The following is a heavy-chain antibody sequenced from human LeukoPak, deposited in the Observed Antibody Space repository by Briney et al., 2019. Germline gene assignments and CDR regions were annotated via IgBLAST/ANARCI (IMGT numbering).Heavy chain of an antibody. D-gene: IGHD2-2*01. V-gene: IGHV1-2*02. CDR1: GYAFTGYY. CDR2: INPNSGGT. CDR3: ARDRGCSSTSCSYYYYYYGMDV. Sequence: ASVKVSCKASGYAFTGYYMHWGRQAPGQGLEWMGWINPNSGGTNYAQKFQGRVTMTRDTSISTAYMELSRLRSDDTAVYYCARDRGCSSTSCSYYYYYYGMDVWGQGTTVTVSS. J-gene: IGHJ6*02.